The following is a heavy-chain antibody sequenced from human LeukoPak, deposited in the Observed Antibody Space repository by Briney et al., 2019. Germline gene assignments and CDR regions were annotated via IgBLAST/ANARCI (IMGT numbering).Heavy chain of an antibody. CDR3: AKQGELSLRYYYYYMDV. V-gene: IGHV3-23*01. CDR1: GFTFSSYA. Sequence: PGGSLRLSCAASGFTFSSYAMSWVRQAPGKGLEWVSAISGSGGSTYYADSVKGRFTISRDNSKNTLYLQMNSLRAEDTAVYYCAKQGELSLRYYYYYMDVWGNGTTVTVSS. D-gene: IGHD3-16*02. CDR2: ISGSGGST. J-gene: IGHJ6*03.